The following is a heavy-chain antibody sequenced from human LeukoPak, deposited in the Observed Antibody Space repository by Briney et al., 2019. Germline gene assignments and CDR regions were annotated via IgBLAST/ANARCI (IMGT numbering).Heavy chain of an antibody. CDR3: ASLGPSGGSRCGWFDP. D-gene: IGHD2-15*01. CDR1: GGSISSGGYS. J-gene: IGHJ5*02. CDR2: IYHSGST. V-gene: IGHV4-30-2*01. Sequence: PSETLSLTCAVSGGSISSGGYSWSWIRQPPGKGLEWIGYIYHSGSTYYNPSLKSRVTTSVDRSKNQFSLKLSSVTAADTAVYYCASLGPSGGSRCGWFDPWGQGTLVTVSS.